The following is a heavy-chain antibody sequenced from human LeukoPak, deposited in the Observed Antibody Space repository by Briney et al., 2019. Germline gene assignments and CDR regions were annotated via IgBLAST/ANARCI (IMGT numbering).Heavy chain of an antibody. D-gene: IGHD3-10*01. V-gene: IGHV3-64*01. CDR2: ISSNGRGT. CDR3: ARGSGSYYDAFDI. J-gene: IGHJ3*02. Sequence: GGSLRLSCAASGFTFSSSSMHWVRQAPGKGLEYVSGISSNGRGTYSANSVKGRFTISRDNSKNTLYLQMGSLRPEDMAVYYCARGSGSYYDAFDIWGQGTMVTVSS. CDR1: GFTFSSSS.